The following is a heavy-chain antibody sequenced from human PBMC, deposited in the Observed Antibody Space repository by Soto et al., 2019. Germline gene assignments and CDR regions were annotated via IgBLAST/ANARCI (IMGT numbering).Heavy chain of an antibody. J-gene: IGHJ4*02. CDR3: AKTGSGWYFED. CDR2: ISYDGTNK. V-gene: IGHV3-30*18. CDR1: GFIFISYG. Sequence: GGSLILSCAASGFIFISYGMHWVRQSPDKGLEWVALISYDGTNKYYADSMKGRFSISRDNSKNMVFLQMNSLRAEDTAVYYCAKTGSGWYFEDWGQGXLVTVSS. D-gene: IGHD6-19*01.